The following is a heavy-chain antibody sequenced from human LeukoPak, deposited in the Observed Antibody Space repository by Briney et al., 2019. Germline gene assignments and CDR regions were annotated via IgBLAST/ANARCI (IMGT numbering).Heavy chain of an antibody. CDR3: ARAQYYYGSGSYYPGLYYYYGMDV. CDR1: GGTFSSYA. D-gene: IGHD3-10*01. V-gene: IGHV1-69*01. J-gene: IGHJ6*04. Sequence: SVKVSCKASGGTFSSYAISWVRQAPGQGLEWMGGIIPIFGTANYARKFQGRVTITADESTSTAYMELSSLRSEDTAVYYCARAQYYYGSGSYYPGLYYYYGMDVWGRGTTVTVSS. CDR2: IIPIFGTA.